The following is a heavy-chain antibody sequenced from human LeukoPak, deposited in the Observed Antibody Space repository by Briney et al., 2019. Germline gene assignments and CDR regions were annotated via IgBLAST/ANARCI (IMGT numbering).Heavy chain of an antibody. V-gene: IGHV4-4*09. CDR1: GGSVSSYY. CDR2: IYNSENT. D-gene: IGHD6-19*01. J-gene: IGHJ2*01. Sequence: SETLSLTCTVSGGSVSSYYWSWIRQPPGKGLEWSGYIYNSENTKYNSSLESRVTISVDTSKNQFFLRLSSVTAADTAVYYCARFHSGPSGWYVLWYFDLWGSGTLVTVSS. CDR3: ARFHSGPSGWYVLWYFDL.